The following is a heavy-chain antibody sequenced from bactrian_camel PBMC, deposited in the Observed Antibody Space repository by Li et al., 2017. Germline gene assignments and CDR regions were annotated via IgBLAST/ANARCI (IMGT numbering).Heavy chain of an antibody. J-gene: IGHJ6*01. CDR1: GFDSKSFC. D-gene: IGHD4*01. V-gene: IGHV3S31*01. CDR3: AMSFQLPCLGSDERTYDS. CDR2: IDGDGKP. Sequence: VQLVESGGGSVHVGGSLRLSCELSGFDSKSFCMAWFRQPPQHGREAVAAIDGDGKPAYADSVEGRFAISKDNAKNTLYLQMNSLKPEDTAMYFCAMSFQLPCLGSDERTYDSWGQGTQVTVS.